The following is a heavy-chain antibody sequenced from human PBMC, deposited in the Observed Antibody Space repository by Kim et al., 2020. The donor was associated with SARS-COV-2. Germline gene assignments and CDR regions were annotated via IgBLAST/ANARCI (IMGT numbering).Heavy chain of an antibody. CDR2: LYSGGNT. CDR3: AGNTMGRGLLTHGYYFA. CDR1: GFTVSSSY. V-gene: IGHV3-53*01. Sequence: GGSLRLSCAASGFTVSSSYMSWVRQAPGKGLEWVSVLYSGGNTYYAASVKGRFTISRDNSKNTLHLQMNSLRAEDTAVYFCAGNTMGRGLLTHGYYFA. D-gene: IGHD3-10*01. J-gene: IGHJ6*01.